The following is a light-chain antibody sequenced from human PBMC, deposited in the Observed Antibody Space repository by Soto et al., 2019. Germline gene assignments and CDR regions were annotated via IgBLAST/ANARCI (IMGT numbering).Light chain of an antibody. J-gene: IGLJ2*01. Sequence: QSALTQPASVSGSPGQSITISCTGTSSDVGGYNYVSWYQQHPGKAPKLMIYEVSNRPSGVSNRFSGSKSGNTASLTISGLRAEDEADYYCISYTSSSTPWVFGGGTKLTVL. CDR3: ISYTSSSTPWV. CDR1: SSDVGGYNY. V-gene: IGLV2-14*01. CDR2: EVS.